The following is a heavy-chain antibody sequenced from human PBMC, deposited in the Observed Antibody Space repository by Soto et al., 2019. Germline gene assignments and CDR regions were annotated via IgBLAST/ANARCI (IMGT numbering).Heavy chain of an antibody. CDR2: INPNSGGT. CDR1: GYTFTGYY. J-gene: IGHJ6*02. CDR3: ARPRLTSDYCFGLDV. V-gene: IGHV1-2*02. Sequence: DSVKVSCKASGYTFTGYYMHWVRQAPGQGLEWMEWINPNSGGTNYAQKFQGRVTMTRDTSISTAYMELSRLRSDDTAVYYCARPRLTSDYCFGLDVWGQGTSVPVSS. D-gene: IGHD3-16*01.